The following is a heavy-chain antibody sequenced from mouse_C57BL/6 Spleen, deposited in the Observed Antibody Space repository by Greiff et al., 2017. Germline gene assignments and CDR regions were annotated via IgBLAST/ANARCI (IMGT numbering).Heavy chain of an antibody. CDR3: ARRDSNSYYYAMDY. D-gene: IGHD2-5*01. CDR2: LLHGSGST. J-gene: IGHJ4*01. V-gene: IGHV1-9*01. Sequence: QVQLQQSGAELMKPGASVTLSCKATGYTFTGYWLEWVKQRPGHGLEWIGELLHGSGSTNYNEKFKGKATFTADTSANSAYMQLSSLTTEESDIYYCARRDSNSYYYAMDYWGQGTSVTVSS. CDR1: GYTFTGYW.